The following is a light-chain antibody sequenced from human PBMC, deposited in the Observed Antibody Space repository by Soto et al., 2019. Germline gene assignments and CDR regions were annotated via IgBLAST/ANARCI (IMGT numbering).Light chain of an antibody. J-gene: IGKJ1*01. CDR2: AAS. Sequence: DIQMTQSPSSLSASVGDRVTITCRASQSISSYLNWYQQKPGKAPKLLIYAASSLQSGVPSRFSGSGSGTDFTLTISSLQPLDFATYYCQQSYSTPPTFGQGTRVDIK. CDR3: QQSYSTPPT. CDR1: QSISSY. V-gene: IGKV1-39*01.